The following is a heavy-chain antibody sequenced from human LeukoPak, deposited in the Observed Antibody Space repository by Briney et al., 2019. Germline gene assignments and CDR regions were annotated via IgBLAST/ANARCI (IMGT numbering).Heavy chain of an antibody. D-gene: IGHD6-6*01. CDR3: ARLDSSSSDQH. V-gene: IGHV1-2*02. J-gene: IGHJ1*01. CDR2: INPNSGGT. CDR1: GYTFIDYY. Sequence: ASVKVSCKTSGYTFIDYYIHWVRQAPGQGLEWMGWINPNSGGTNYAQKFQGRVTMTRDTSISTAYMELSRLRSDDTAVYYCARLDSSSSDQHWGQGTLVTVSS.